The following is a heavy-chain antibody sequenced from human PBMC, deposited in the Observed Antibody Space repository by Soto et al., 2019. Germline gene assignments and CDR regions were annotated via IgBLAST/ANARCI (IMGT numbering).Heavy chain of an antibody. J-gene: IGHJ4*02. Sequence: GASVKVSCKASGYTFTSYGISWVRQAPGQGLEWMGWISAYNGNTNYAQKLQGRVTMTTDTSTSTAYMELRNLRSDDTAVYYCARDQYRTRGYGLGYWGQGTLVTVSS. D-gene: IGHD5-18*01. V-gene: IGHV1-18*01. CDR2: ISAYNGNT. CDR3: ARDQYRTRGYGLGY. CDR1: GYTFTSYG.